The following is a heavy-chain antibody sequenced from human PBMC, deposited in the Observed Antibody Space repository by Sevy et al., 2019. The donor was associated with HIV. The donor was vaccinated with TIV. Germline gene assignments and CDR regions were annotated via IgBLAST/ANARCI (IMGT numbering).Heavy chain of an antibody. D-gene: IGHD6-19*01. V-gene: IGHV3-30*04. CDR1: GFTFNTHA. Sequence: GGSLRLSCAASGFTFNTHAMHWVRQAPGKGLEWVALISYDGIIKYYADSVKGRLTISRDNSKNTLSLQMNSLRIEATAVYYCAREGGYTSAWSPGNYWGQGTLVTVSS. CDR3: AREGGYTSAWSPGNY. CDR2: ISYDGIIK. J-gene: IGHJ4*02.